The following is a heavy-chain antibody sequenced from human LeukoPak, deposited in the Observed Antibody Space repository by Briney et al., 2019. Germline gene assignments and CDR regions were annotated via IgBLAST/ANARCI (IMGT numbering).Heavy chain of an antibody. Sequence: PSETLSLTCTVSGGSISGYYWSWIRQPPGKGLEWIGYIFYNGNTYYNPSLKSRVTMSVDTSKNHFSLKLTSVTAADTAVYYCARPTSGSYWYFDLWGRGTLVTVSS. CDR3: ARPTSGSYWYFDL. V-gene: IGHV4-59*08. CDR2: IFYNGNT. CDR1: GGSISGYY. J-gene: IGHJ2*01. D-gene: IGHD1-26*01.